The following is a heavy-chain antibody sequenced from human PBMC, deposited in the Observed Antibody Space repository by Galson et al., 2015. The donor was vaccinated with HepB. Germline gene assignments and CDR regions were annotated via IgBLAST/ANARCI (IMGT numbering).Heavy chain of an antibody. J-gene: IGHJ6*03. CDR2: ISPILGIA. CDR1: GGTFSSYA. V-gene: IGHV1-69*04. CDR3: ARDAGYYSSGAMDV. D-gene: IGHD3-10*01. Sequence: SVKVSCKASGGTFSSYAISWVRQAPGQGLEWMGRISPILGIANYAQKFQGRVTITADKSTSTAYMELSSLRSEDTAIYYCARDAGYYSSGAMDVWGKGTTVTVSS.